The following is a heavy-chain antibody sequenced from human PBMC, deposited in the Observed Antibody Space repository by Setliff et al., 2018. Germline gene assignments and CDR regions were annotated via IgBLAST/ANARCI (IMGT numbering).Heavy chain of an antibody. J-gene: IGHJ3*02. D-gene: IGHD6-25*01. Sequence: AGGSLRLSCVAYEFTFSTYSMHWVRQAPGKGLEWVSSISPRSIYIYYADSVRGRFTISRDNAQNSLYLQMNTLGAEDTAVYYCARSPANGGHDAFDIWGQGTMVTV. V-gene: IGHV3-21*01. CDR1: EFTFSTYS. CDR3: ARSPANGGHDAFDI. CDR2: ISPRSIYI.